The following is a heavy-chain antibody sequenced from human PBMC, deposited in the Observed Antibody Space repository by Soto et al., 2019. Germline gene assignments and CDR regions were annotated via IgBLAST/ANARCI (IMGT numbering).Heavy chain of an antibody. D-gene: IGHD3-10*01. J-gene: IGHJ4*02. Sequence: SETLSLTCTVSGGSISSSSYYWGWIRQPPGKGLEWIGSIYYSGSTYYNPSLKSRVTISVDTSKNQFSLKLSSVTAADTAVYYCARLYWTYYGSGTYEGDFDYWGQGTLVTVSS. CDR3: ARLYWTYYGSGTYEGDFDY. CDR2: IYYSGST. V-gene: IGHV4-39*01. CDR1: GGSISSSSYY.